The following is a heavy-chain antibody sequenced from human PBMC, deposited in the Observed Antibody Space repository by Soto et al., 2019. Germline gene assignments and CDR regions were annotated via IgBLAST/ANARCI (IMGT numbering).Heavy chain of an antibody. V-gene: IGHV1-69*06. CDR3: ARYDFWSGYFTSNYYYYGMDV. Sequence: SVKCSCTASGGTFSRYAISWVRQAPGQGLEWMGGIIPIFGTANYAQKFQGRVTITADKSTSTAYMELSSLRSEDTAVYYCARYDFWSGYFTSNYYYYGMDVWGQGTTVTVSS. CDR1: GGTFSRYA. J-gene: IGHJ6*02. D-gene: IGHD3-3*01. CDR2: IIPIFGTA.